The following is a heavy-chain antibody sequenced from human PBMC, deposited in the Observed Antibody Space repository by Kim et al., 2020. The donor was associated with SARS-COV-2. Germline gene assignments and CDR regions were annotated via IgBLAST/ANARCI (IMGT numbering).Heavy chain of an antibody. Sequence: SETLSLTCAVYGGSFSGYYWSWIRQPPGKGLEWIGEINHSGSTNYNPSLKSRVTISVDTSKNQFSLKLSSVTAADTAVYYCAIIKPNTVTFFDYWGQGTLVTVSS. CDR1: GGSFSGYY. D-gene: IGHD4-4*01. CDR3: AIIKPNTVTFFDY. V-gene: IGHV4-34*01. CDR2: INHSGST. J-gene: IGHJ4*02.